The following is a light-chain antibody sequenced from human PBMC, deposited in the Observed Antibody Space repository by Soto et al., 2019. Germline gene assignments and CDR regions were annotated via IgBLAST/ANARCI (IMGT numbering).Light chain of an antibody. J-gene: IGKJ5*01. V-gene: IGKV3-20*01. CDR2: GAS. CDR1: QSVSSTY. Sequence: EIVLTQSPGTLSLSPGERATLSCRASQSVSSTYLAWYQQKPGQAPRLLIYGASSRATGIPDRFSGSGSGTDFILTISRLEPEDFAVYYCQQYGSSPSFGQGTRLEMK. CDR3: QQYGSSPS.